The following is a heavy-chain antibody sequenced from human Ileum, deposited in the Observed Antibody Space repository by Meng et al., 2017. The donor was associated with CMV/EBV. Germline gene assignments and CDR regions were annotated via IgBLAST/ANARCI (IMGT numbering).Heavy chain of an antibody. Sequence: SGAASGFTFSSYAMHWVRQAPGKGLEWVAVISYDGSNKYYADSVKGRFTISRDNSKNTLYLQMNSLRAEDTAVYYCARDLDYGDYFDYWGQGTLVTVSS. CDR1: GFTFSSYA. D-gene: IGHD4-17*01. J-gene: IGHJ4*02. V-gene: IGHV3-30*04. CDR3: ARDLDYGDYFDY. CDR2: ISYDGSNK.